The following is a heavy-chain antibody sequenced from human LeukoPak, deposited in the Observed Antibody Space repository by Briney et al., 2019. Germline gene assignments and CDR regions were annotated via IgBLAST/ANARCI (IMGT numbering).Heavy chain of an antibody. J-gene: IGHJ4*02. D-gene: IGHD4-11*01. CDR1: GFTYSHYG. Sequence: GGSLRLSCAASGFTYSHYGMHWVRQAPGKGLEGVAVIWSDATEKYYGDAVKGRFTISRDNSRNTLYLQMNSLRVEDTAVYYCARDAQRGLDYSNSLEYWGQGTLVTVSS. V-gene: IGHV3-33*08. CDR3: ARDAQRGLDYSNSLEY. CDR2: IWSDATEK.